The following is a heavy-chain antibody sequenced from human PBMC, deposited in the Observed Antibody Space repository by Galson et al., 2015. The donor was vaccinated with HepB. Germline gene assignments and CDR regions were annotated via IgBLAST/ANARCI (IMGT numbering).Heavy chain of an antibody. CDR1: GYIFTDYF. Sequence: SVKVSCKASGYIFTDYFIHWVRQAPGQGLEWMGRINPNTGGTNSAHRFQGRVTMTRDTSITTAYIELSRLRSDDTAIYYCARGIALAGLHFYAMDVWGQGTTVTVSS. D-gene: IGHD6-19*01. V-gene: IGHV1-2*06. CDR2: INPNTGGT. CDR3: ARGIALAGLHFYAMDV. J-gene: IGHJ6*02.